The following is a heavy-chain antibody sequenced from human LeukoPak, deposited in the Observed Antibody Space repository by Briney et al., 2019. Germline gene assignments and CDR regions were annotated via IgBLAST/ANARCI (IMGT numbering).Heavy chain of an antibody. CDR1: GGSISSGGYS. CDR3: ARVLRNWFDP. V-gene: IGHV4-30-2*01. D-gene: IGHD3-3*01. CDR2: IYHSGST. J-gene: IGHJ5*02. Sequence: SETLSLTCAVSGGSISSGGYSWSWIRQPPGKGLEWIGYIYHSGSTYYNPSLKSRVTISVDRSKNQFSLKLSSVTAADTAVCYCARVLRNWFDPWGQGTLVTVSS.